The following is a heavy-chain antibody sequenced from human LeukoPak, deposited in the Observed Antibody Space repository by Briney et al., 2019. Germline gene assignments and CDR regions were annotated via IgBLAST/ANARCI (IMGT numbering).Heavy chain of an antibody. V-gene: IGHV4-31*03. J-gene: IGHJ6*02. D-gene: IGHD2-2*02. CDR2: IYYSGST. CDR1: GGSISSGVYS. CDR3: ARVCSTSCYINDLEFMDV. Sequence: SETLSLTCTVSGGSISSGVYSWSWIRQHPGKGLEWIGYIYYSGSTYYNPSLKSRVTISVDTSKNQFSLKLSSVTAADTAVYYCARVCSTSCYINDLEFMDVWGQGTTVTVSS.